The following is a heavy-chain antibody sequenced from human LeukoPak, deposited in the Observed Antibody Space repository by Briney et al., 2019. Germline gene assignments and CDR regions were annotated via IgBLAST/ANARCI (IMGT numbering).Heavy chain of an antibody. Sequence: ASVTVSCKASGYTFTGYYMHWVRQAPGQGLEWMGWINPNSGGTNYAQKFQGRVTMTRGTSISTAYMELSRLRSDDTAVYYCARDLRARYSSSSGWFDPWGQGTLVTVSS. J-gene: IGHJ5*02. D-gene: IGHD6-6*01. CDR1: GYTFTGYY. CDR3: ARDLRARYSSSSGWFDP. V-gene: IGHV1-2*02. CDR2: INPNSGGT.